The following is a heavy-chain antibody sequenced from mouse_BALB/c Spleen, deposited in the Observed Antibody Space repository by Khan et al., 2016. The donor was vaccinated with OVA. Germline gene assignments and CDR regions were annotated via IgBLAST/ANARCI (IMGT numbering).Heavy chain of an antibody. J-gene: IGHJ4*01. V-gene: IGHV1S12*01. D-gene: IGHD1-3*01. CDR2: IIPGNDYT. CDR3: GQNGTKHVMDY. Sequence: QVQLQQSGAELVKPGASVKISCKAFGYTFTSHHINWVKQRPGQGLDWIGYIIPGNDYTKYNQKFKGKATLTVDKSSNTAYMQLSSLTSEDSAVYYCGQNGTKHVMDYWGQGTSVTVSS. CDR1: GYTFTSHH.